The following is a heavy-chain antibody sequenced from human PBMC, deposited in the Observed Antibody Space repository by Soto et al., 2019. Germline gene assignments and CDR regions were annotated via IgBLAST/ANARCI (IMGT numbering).Heavy chain of an antibody. CDR1: GFTFSSYW. CDR3: AREDPYYDIFPYYYYGMDV. CDR2: IKQDGSEK. Sequence: PGGSLRLSCAAPGFTFSSYWMSWVRQAPGKGLEWVANIKQDGSEKYYVDSVKGRFTISRDNAKNSLYLQMNSLRAEDTAVYYCAREDPYYDIFPYYYYGMDVWGQGTTVTVSS. J-gene: IGHJ6*02. D-gene: IGHD3-9*01. V-gene: IGHV3-7*03.